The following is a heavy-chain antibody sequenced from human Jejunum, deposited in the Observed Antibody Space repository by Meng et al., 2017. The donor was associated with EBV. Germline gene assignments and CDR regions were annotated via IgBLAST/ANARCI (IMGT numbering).Heavy chain of an antibody. V-gene: IGHV4-30-2*01. CDR3: ARGAYFDY. Sequence: HLQLQQSGSGLGKPSETLSLTCAVSGGSISSGGYSWHWIRQPPGKGLQWIGYIYYSGSAFYNPSLKSRVTLSVDRSKNQFSLNLSSVTAADTAVYYCARGAYFDYWGQGTLVTVSS. CDR1: GGSISSGGYS. J-gene: IGHJ4*02. CDR2: IYYSGSA.